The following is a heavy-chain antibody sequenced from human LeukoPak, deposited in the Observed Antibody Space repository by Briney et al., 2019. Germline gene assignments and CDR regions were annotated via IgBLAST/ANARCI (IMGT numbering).Heavy chain of an antibody. CDR2: MYNSGST. CDR1: GGSLSSDY. Sequence: PSETLSLTCSVSGGSLSSDYWSWIRQPPGKGLELIGYMYNSGSTNYNPSLKSRVTISADTSKNQFSLKLSSVTAADTAVYYCARQPLVAPVSYYFDYWGQGTLVTVSS. V-gene: IGHV4-59*08. J-gene: IGHJ4*02. D-gene: IGHD5-12*01. CDR3: ARQPLVAPVSYYFDY.